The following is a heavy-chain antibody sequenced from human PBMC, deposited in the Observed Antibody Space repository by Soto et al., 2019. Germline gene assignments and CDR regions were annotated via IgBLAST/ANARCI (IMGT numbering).Heavy chain of an antibody. V-gene: IGHV5-10-1*01. Sequence: PGESLKISCKGSGYSFTSYWISWVRQMPGKGLEWMGRIDPSDSYTSYSPSFQGHVTISADKSISTAYLQWSSLKASDTAMYYCARLPAYSSGWYSRGGMDVWGQGTTVTVSS. D-gene: IGHD6-19*01. CDR2: IDPSDSYT. CDR3: ARLPAYSSGWYSRGGMDV. J-gene: IGHJ6*02. CDR1: GYSFTSYW.